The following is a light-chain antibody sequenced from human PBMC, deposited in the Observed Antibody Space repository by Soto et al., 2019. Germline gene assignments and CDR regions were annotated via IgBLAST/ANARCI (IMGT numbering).Light chain of an antibody. J-gene: IGLJ1*01. V-gene: IGLV2-14*01. CDR3: SSYTSSSTPLFV. CDR1: SSDVGGYNY. CDR2: DVS. Sequence: QSVLTQPASVSGSPGQSITISCTGTSSDVGGYNYVSWYQQHPGKAPKLMIYDVSDRPSGISNRFSGSKSGNTASLTISGLQAEDEADFYWSSYTSSSTPLFVFGTGTKVTV.